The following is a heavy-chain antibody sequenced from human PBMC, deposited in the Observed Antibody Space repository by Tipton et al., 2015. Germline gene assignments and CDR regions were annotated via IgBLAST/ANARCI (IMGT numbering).Heavy chain of an antibody. Sequence: TLSLTCTVSGASVSDRGCYWTWIRQHPRRGLEWIGSITYSGTTFYNPSLKSRVTISVDTSKNQFSLKLSSVTAADTAVYYCARAYYYDSSGYPLFDYWGQGTLVTVSS. J-gene: IGHJ4*02. CDR3: ARAYYYDSSGYPLFDY. CDR2: ITYSGTT. V-gene: IGHV4-31*03. CDR1: GASVSDRGCY. D-gene: IGHD3-22*01.